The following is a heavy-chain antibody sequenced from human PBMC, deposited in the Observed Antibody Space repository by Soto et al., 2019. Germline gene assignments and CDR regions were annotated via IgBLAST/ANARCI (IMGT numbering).Heavy chain of an antibody. J-gene: IGHJ4*02. CDR3: ARTARVFDY. CDR2: IANNGDI. D-gene: IGHD6-6*01. V-gene: IGHV4-59*02. CDR1: GDSVSSSY. Sequence: TSETLSLTCTVSGDSVSSSYWSWIRQFPGRGLECIGYIANNGDINYNPSLKSRVTISIDTSKSQLSLKLSSVTAADTAVYYCARTARVFDYWGQGTLVTVSS.